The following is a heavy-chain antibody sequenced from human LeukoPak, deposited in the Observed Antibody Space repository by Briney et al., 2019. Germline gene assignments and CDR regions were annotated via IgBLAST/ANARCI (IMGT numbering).Heavy chain of an antibody. CDR3: ARFMVRGVMDV. J-gene: IGHJ6*04. Sequence: PSETLSLACAVYGGSFSGYYWSWIRQPPGKGLEWIGEINHGGSTNYNPSLKSRVTISVDTSKNQFSLKLSSVTAADTAVYYCARFMVRGVMDVWGKGTTVTVSS. CDR2: INHGGST. V-gene: IGHV4-34*01. CDR1: GGSFSGYY. D-gene: IGHD3-10*01.